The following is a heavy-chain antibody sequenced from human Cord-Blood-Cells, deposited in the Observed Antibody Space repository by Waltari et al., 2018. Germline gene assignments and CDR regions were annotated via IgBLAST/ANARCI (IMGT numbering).Heavy chain of an antibody. J-gene: IGHJ2*01. Sequence: QLQLQESGPGLVKPSETLSLTCTVSGGSISSSSYYWGWIRQPPGKGLEWIGSIYYSGSTYYNPSLKSRVTISVDTSKNSLYLQMNSLRAEDTALYHCARAELGIDWYFDLWGRGTLVTVSS. D-gene: IGHD7-27*01. CDR2: IYYSGST. V-gene: IGHV4-39*02. CDR1: GGSISSSSYY. CDR3: ARAELGIDWYFDL.